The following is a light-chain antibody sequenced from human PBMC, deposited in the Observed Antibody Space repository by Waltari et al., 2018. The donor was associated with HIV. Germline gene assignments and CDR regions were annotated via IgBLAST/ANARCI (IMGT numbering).Light chain of an antibody. CDR2: DAS. CDR1: QSVSTY. J-gene: IGKJ5*01. Sequence: EIVLTQSPATLSLSPGERATLPCRASQSVSTYLAWYQQKPGQAPRLLIEDASDRATGIPARFSGSGSGTDFTLTISDLEPEDFAVYYCQQRSNWPLITFGQGTRLEIK. V-gene: IGKV3-11*01. CDR3: QQRSNWPLIT.